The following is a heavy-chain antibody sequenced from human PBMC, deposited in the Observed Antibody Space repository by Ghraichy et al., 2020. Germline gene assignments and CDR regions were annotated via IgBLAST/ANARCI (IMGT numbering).Heavy chain of an antibody. J-gene: IGHJ4*02. CDR3: AASRGGELRLFGN. V-gene: IGHV1-58*01. D-gene: IGHD1-26*01. CDR2: IVVGSGRT. Sequence: SVKVSCKASGFTFSSSAVQWVRQARGQRLEWIGWIVVGSGRTNYAQQFQERVTITGDVSTSTANMELSSLRSEDTAVYYCAASRGGELRLFGNWGQGTLVTVSP. CDR1: GFTFSSSA.